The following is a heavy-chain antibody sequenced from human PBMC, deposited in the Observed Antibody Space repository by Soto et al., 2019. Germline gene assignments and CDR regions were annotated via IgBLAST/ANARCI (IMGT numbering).Heavy chain of an antibody. CDR1: GGSISSYY. V-gene: IGHV4-59*01. CDR2: IYYSGST. CDR3: ARGGHDDILTGYYYYGMDV. Sequence: SETLSLTCTVSGGSISSYYWSWIRQPPGKGLEWIGYIYYSGSTNYNPSLKSRVTISVDTSKNQFSLKLSSVTAADTAVYYCARGGHDDILTGYYYYGMDVWGQGTTVTVSS. J-gene: IGHJ6*02. D-gene: IGHD3-9*01.